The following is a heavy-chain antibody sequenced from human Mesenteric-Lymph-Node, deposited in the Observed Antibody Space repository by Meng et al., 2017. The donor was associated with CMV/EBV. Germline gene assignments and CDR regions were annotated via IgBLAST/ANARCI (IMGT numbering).Heavy chain of an antibody. V-gene: IGHV7-4-1*02. CDR1: FTSLY. J-gene: IGHJ5*02. D-gene: IGHD3-10*01. CDR3: ARDSGYGSGSYYIPNWFDP. CDR2: INTNTGNP. Sequence: FTSLYMNWVRQAPGQGLEWMGWINTNTGNPTYAQGFTGRFGFSLDNSVSTAYLQISSLKAEDTAMYYCARDSGYGSGSYYIPNWFDPWGQGTLVTVSS.